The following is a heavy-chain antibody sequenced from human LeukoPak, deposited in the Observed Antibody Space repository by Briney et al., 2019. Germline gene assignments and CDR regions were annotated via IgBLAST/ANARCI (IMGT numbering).Heavy chain of an antibody. CDR2: INPNNGGA. V-gene: IGHV1-2*02. CDR1: GYTFTGYY. J-gene: IGHJ4*02. CDR3: ARDTGIAVLSDY. D-gene: IGHD6-19*01. Sequence: GASVKVSCKASGYTFTGYYVHWVRQAPGQGLEWMGWINPNNGGADSAQKFQGRVTMTRDTSSSTAYMELSRLTSDDTAMYYCARDTGIAVLSDYWGQGTLATVSS.